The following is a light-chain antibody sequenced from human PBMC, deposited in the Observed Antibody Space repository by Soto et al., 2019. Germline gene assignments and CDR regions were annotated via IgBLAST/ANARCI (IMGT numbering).Light chain of an antibody. CDR1: QSIHRW. V-gene: IGKV1-5*01. Sequence: DIQMTQSPSTLSASVGDRVTITCRASQSIHRWLAWYQQKPGKAPKLLIYDASNLGGGVPSRFSGSGSGTELAITIRSLQPDDFATDDCQQYSSNSPWTFGQGTKVEIK. J-gene: IGKJ1*01. CDR2: DAS. CDR3: QQYSSNSPWT.